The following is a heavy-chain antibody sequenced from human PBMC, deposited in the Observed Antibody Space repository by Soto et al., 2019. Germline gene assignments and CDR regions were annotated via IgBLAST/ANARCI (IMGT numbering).Heavy chain of an antibody. CDR1: GDSFSNYY. V-gene: IGHV4-4*07. CDR2: IYPSGTT. Sequence: QVQLQESGPGLVKPSETLSLTCTVSGDSFSNYYWSWIRQPAGKGLEWIGRIYPSGTTNYNPSLKSRLTMSRDTSKNQFSLSLRSVTAADTDVYFGARDDFGSAGMDVWGQGTTVTVSS. D-gene: IGHD3-10*01. J-gene: IGHJ6*02. CDR3: ARDDFGSAGMDV.